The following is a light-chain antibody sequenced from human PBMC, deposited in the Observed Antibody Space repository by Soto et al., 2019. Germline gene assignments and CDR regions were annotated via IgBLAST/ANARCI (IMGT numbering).Light chain of an antibody. CDR2: KAS. Sequence: DLQMTQSPSTLSGSVGDRVTITCRASQTISSWLAWYQQKPGRAPNLLIYKASTLKSGVPSRFSGSGSGTEFTLTISSLQPDDFATYYCQQYNSYGTFGQGTKVDIK. V-gene: IGKV1-5*03. J-gene: IGKJ1*01. CDR3: QQYNSYGT. CDR1: QTISSW.